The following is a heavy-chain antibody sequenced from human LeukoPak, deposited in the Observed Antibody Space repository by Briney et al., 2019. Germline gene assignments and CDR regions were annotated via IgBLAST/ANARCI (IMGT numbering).Heavy chain of an antibody. V-gene: IGHV4-59*13. J-gene: IGHJ4*02. Sequence: PSETLSLTCAVYGGSFSGYYWSWIRQPPGEGLEWIGNAYYSGSTDYNPSLKSRVTISVDMSKNQFSLSLSSVTAADTAVYYCARDVGIAGFDYWAQGTPVTVSS. D-gene: IGHD6-13*01. CDR2: AYYSGST. CDR3: ARDVGIAGFDY. CDR1: GGSFSGYY.